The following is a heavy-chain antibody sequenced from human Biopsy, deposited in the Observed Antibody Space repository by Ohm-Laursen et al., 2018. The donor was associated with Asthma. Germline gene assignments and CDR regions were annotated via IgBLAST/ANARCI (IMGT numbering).Heavy chain of an antibody. Sequence: SVKVSCKSLGGPFHTYVIGWVRQAPGQGLEWMGGINSVFGTTTYPQKFQDRVTITADDSTSTVYMELSSLRSEDTAVYYCARKAGSCISRTCYSLDFWGQGTLVTVSS. J-gene: IGHJ4*02. CDR1: GGPFHTYV. V-gene: IGHV1-69*13. CDR3: ARKAGSCISRTCYSLDF. D-gene: IGHD2-2*01. CDR2: INSVFGTT.